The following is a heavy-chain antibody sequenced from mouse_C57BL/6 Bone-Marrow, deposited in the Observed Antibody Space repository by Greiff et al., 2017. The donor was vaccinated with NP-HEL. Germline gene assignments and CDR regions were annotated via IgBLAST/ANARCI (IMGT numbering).Heavy chain of an antibody. Sequence: EVKLVESEGGLVQPGSSMKLSCTASGFTFSDYYMAWVRQVPEKGLEWVANINYDGSSTYYLDSLKSRFIISRDNAKNILYLQMSSLKSEDTATYYCARDDLYFDVWGTGTTVTVSS. CDR1: GFTFSDYY. CDR3: ARDDLYFDV. J-gene: IGHJ1*03. CDR2: INYDGSST. V-gene: IGHV5-16*01.